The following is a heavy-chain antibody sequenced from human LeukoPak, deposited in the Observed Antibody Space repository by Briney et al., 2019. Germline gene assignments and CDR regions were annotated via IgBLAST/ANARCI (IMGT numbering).Heavy chain of an antibody. V-gene: IGHV4-39*01. CDR3: ARLWGSATSGLLY. D-gene: IGHD3-16*01. J-gene: IGHJ4*02. Sequence: SETLSLTCTVSGGSISSSSFYWGWIRQPPGKGLEWIGSIYYSGSTYYNPSLKSRVTISVDTSKNQFSLKLSSVTAADTAVYYCARLWGSATSGLLYWGQGTLVTVSS. CDR2: IYYSGST. CDR1: GGSISSSSFY.